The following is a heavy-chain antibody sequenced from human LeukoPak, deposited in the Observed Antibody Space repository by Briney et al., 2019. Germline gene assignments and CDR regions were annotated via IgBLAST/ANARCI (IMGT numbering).Heavy chain of an antibody. CDR2: IYPGDSDT. Sequence: PGESLKISCKSSGYNFSNYWIGWVRQMPGKGLEWMAIIYPGDSDTRYGPSFQGQVTISADKSISTAYLQWSSLKASDTAIYYCARVKVVVTTPNYFDFWGQGTLVNVSS. CDR3: ARVKVVVTTPNYFDF. D-gene: IGHD2-21*02. CDR1: GYNFSNYW. J-gene: IGHJ4*02. V-gene: IGHV5-51*01.